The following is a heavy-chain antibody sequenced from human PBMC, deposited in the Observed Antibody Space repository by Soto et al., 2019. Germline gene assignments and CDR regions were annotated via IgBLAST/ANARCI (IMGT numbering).Heavy chain of an antibody. CDR3: ARDAGLLWFVELLPYYFDY. V-gene: IGHV3-74*01. D-gene: IGHD3-10*01. Sequence: GGSLRLSCAASGFTFSSYWMHWVRQAPGKGLVWVSRINSDGSSTSYADSVKGRFTISRDNAKNSLYLQMNSLRAEDTAVYYCARDAGLLWFVELLPYYFDYWGQGTLVTVSS. CDR2: INSDGSST. J-gene: IGHJ4*02. CDR1: GFTFSSYW.